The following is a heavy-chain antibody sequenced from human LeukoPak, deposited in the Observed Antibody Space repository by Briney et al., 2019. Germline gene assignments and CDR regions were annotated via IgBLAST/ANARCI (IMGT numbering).Heavy chain of an antibody. D-gene: IGHD3-16*01. J-gene: IGHJ4*02. CDR1: GFSVNWNY. CDR2: IYSAGST. Sequence: QPGGSLRLSCAVSGFSVNWNYITISWVRQAPGKGLEWVSIIYSAGSTYYADSVKGRFTISRDNSKNTLYLQMNSLRAEDTAVYYCTTEYYYSSPQWGQGTLVTVSS. V-gene: IGHV3-53*01. CDR3: TTEYYYSSPQ.